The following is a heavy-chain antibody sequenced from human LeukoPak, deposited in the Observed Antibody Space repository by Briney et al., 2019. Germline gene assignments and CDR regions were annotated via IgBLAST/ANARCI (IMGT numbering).Heavy chain of an antibody. CDR1: GFTFSSYS. CDR3: ARDLKAYSGMDV. V-gene: IGHV3-21*01. J-gene: IGHJ6*02. CDR2: ISSSSSYI. Sequence: PGRSLRLSCAASGFTFSSYSMNWVRQAPGMGLEWVSSISSSSSYIYYADSVKGRFTISRDNAKNSLYLQMNSLRAEDTAVYYCARDLKAYSGMDVWGQGTTVTVFS.